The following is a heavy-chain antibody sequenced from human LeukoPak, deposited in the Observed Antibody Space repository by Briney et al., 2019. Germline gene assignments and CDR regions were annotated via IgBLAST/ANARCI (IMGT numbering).Heavy chain of an antibody. V-gene: IGHV4-59*11. Sequence: SEALSLTCTVSGGSISSHYWSWIRQPPGKGLEWIGYIYYSGSTNYNPSLKSRVTISVDTSKNQFSLKLSSVTAADTAVYYCARVAGDSSGIDYWGQGTLVTVSS. CDR2: IYYSGST. J-gene: IGHJ4*02. D-gene: IGHD3-22*01. CDR3: ARVAGDSSGIDY. CDR1: GGSISSHY.